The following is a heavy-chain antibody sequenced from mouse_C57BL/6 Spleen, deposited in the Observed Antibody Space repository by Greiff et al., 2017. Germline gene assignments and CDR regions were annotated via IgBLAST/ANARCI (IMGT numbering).Heavy chain of an antibody. D-gene: IGHD2-2*01. J-gene: IGHJ3*01. V-gene: IGHV6-3*01. Sequence: EVKLMESGGGLVQPGGSMKLSCVASGFTFSNYWMNWVRQSPEKGLEWVAQIRLKSDNYATHYAESVKGRFTISRDDSKSSVYLQMNNLRAEDTGIYYCTGGIYYGYDAAYWGQGTLVTVSA. CDR1: GFTFSNYW. CDR2: IRLKSDNYAT. CDR3: TGGIYYGYDAAY.